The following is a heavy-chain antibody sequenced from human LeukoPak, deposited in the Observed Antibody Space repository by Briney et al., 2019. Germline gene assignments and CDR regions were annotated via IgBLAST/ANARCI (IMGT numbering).Heavy chain of an antibody. D-gene: IGHD2-21*02. Sequence: SETLFLTCTVSGGSISNYYWSWIRQPPGKGLEWIGYIYYSGSTNYNPSLKSRVTISVDTSNNQFSLKLSSVTGADTAVYYCARSGSKVMTAINFWGQGTLVTVSS. CDR1: GGSISNYY. CDR3: ARSGSKVMTAINF. J-gene: IGHJ4*02. V-gene: IGHV4-59*01. CDR2: IYYSGST.